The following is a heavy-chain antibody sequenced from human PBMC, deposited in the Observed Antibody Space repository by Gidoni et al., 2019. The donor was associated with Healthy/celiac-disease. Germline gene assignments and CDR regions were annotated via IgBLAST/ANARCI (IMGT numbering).Heavy chain of an antibody. D-gene: IGHD1-26*01. CDR3: AKVRPSEWELPPYYYYGMDV. CDR1: GFTFSSYA. Sequence: EVQLLESGGGLVQPGGSLRLSCAASGFTFSSYAMSWVRQAPGKGLEWVSAIIGSGGSTYYADSVKGRFTISRDNSKNTLYLQRNSLRAEDTAVYYCAKVRPSEWELPPYYYYGMDVWGQGTTVTVSS. CDR2: IIGSGGST. V-gene: IGHV3-23*01. J-gene: IGHJ6*02.